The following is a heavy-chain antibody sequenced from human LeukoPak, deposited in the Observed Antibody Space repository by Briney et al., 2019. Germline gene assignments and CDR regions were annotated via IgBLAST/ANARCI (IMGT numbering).Heavy chain of an antibody. CDR2: ISSSGSTI. CDR3: ARDVAEGMYYFDY. CDR1: GFTFSDYY. J-gene: IGHJ4*02. Sequence: GWSLRLSCAASGFTFSDYYMSWIRQAPGKGLEWVSYISSSGSTIYYADSVKGRFTISRDNAKNSLYLQMNSLRAEHTAVHYCARDVAEGMYYFDYWGQGTLVTVSS. D-gene: IGHD6-19*01. V-gene: IGHV3-11*01.